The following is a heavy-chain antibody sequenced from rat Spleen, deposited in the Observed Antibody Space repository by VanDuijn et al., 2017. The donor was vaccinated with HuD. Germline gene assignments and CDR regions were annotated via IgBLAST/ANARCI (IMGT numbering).Heavy chain of an antibody. D-gene: IGHD1-10*01. J-gene: IGHJ4*01. Sequence: VQLLESGPGLVKPSQSLSLTCSVTAYSIISSYRWNWIRKFPGNKLEWMGHLNSAGTTNYNPSLKSRISITRDTSKNQFFLQVNSVSTEDTATYYCARSRYNNYVMDAWGQGASVTVS. CDR3: ARSRYNNYVMDA. CDR1: AYSIISSYR. V-gene: IGHV3-3*01. CDR2: LNSAGTT.